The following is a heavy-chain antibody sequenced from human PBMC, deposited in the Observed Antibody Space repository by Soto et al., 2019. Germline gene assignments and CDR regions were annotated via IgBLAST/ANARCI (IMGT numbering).Heavy chain of an antibody. J-gene: IGHJ4*02. Sequence: PGGSLRLSCSASGFTFSSYAMHWVRQAPGKGLEYVSAISSNGGSTYYADSVKGRFTISRDNSKNTLYLQMSSLRAEDTAVYYCARGLRDFDWRLPFGYWGQGTLVTVS. CDR2: ISSNGGST. V-gene: IGHV3-64D*06. CDR1: GFTFSSYA. D-gene: IGHD3-9*01. CDR3: ARGLRDFDWRLPFGY.